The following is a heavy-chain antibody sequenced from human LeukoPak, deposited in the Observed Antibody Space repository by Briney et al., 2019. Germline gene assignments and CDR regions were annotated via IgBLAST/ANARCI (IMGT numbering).Heavy chain of an antibody. V-gene: IGHV3-21*01. D-gene: IGHD4-17*01. CDR2: VSYSSTHT. CDR1: RFTFSTYN. J-gene: IGHJ4*02. Sequence: GGSLRLSCAASRFTFSTYNMNWVRQAPGKGLEWVSSVSYSSTHTYYADSVKGRFTISRDNAKNSLYLQMNSLRAEDTAVYYCASGDYAFDYWGQGTLVTVSS. CDR3: ASGDYAFDY.